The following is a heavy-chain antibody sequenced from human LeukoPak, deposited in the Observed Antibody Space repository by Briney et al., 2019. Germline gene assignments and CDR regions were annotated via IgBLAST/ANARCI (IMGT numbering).Heavy chain of an antibody. D-gene: IGHD5-18*01. CDR2: ISSSSSYI. Sequence: KSGGSLRLSCAASGFTFSSYSMNWVRQAPGKGLEWVSSISSSSSYIYYADSVKGRFTISRDNAKNSLYLQMNSLRAEDTAVYYCARYGYSYGYCDYWGQGTLVTVSS. V-gene: IGHV3-21*01. CDR3: ARYGYSYGYCDY. J-gene: IGHJ4*02. CDR1: GFTFSSYS.